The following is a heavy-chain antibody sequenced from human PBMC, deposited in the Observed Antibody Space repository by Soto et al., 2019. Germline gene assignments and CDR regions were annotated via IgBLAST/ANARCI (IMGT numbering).Heavy chain of an antibody. J-gene: IGHJ4*02. CDR3: ARGLRVGPPSY. V-gene: IGHV3-30-3*01. CDR2: ISYDGSNK. Sequence: QVQLVESGGGVVQPGRSLRRSCAASGFTFSSYAMHWVRQAPGKGLEWVAVISYDGSNKYYADSVKGRFTISRDNSKNTLYLQMNSLRAEDTAVYYCARGLRVGPPSYWGQGTLVTVSS. CDR1: GFTFSSYA. D-gene: IGHD1-26*01.